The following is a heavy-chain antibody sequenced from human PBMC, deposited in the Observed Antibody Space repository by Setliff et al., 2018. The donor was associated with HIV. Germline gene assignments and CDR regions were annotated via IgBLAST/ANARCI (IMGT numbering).Heavy chain of an antibody. CDR1: GVSISSSNW. J-gene: IGHJ5*02. CDR3: ARDWRAYGLMGS. Sequence: SETMSLTCAVSGVSISSSNWWSWVRQPPGKGLEWIGEIYFNLQTNYNPAFKSRVSMGLDNAKHQFSLRLTSVTAADTAIYYCARDWRAYGLMGSWGQGMLVTVSS. D-gene: IGHD4-17*01. CDR2: IYFNLQT. V-gene: IGHV4-4*02.